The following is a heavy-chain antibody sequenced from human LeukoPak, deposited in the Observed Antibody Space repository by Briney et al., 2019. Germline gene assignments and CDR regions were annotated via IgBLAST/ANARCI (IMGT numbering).Heavy chain of an antibody. CDR2: INHSGST. V-gene: IGHV4-34*01. CDR1: GGSFSGYY. D-gene: IGHD3-22*01. J-gene: IGHJ4*02. Sequence: SETLSLTCAVYGGSFSGYYWSWIRQPPGKGLEWIGEINHSGSTNYNPPLKSRVTISVDTSKNQFSLKLSSVTAADTAVYYCARGYRVVVITNVFYFDYWGQGTLVTVSS. CDR3: ARGYRVVVITNVFYFDY.